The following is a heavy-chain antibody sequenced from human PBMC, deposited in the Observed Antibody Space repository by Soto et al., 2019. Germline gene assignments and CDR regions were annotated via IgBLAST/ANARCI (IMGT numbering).Heavy chain of an antibody. V-gene: IGHV1-3*04. CDR1: GYDFSSYA. CDR2: INIGSGNT. Sequence: ASVKVSCKASGYDFSSYAMHWVRQAPGQRLEWMGWINIGSGNTEYSQNFQDRITITRDTSSSTVYMELNSLKSEDTAVYYCARDGGNCGYRLIYYYHSGLDVWGQGTMVTVSS. J-gene: IGHJ6*01. D-gene: IGHD5-12*01. CDR3: ARDGGNCGYRLIYYYHSGLDV.